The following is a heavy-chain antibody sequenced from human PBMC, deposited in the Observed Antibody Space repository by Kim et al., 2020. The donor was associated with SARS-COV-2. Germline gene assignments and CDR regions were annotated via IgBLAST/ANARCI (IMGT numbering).Heavy chain of an antibody. V-gene: IGHV3-15*01. CDR2: DGGTT. D-gene: IGHD5-12*01. CDR3: TTGANY. Sequence: DGGTTDYAASLKGRFTISRDDSKNTLYLQMNSLKTEDTAMYYCTTGANYWGQGTLVTVSS. J-gene: IGHJ4*02.